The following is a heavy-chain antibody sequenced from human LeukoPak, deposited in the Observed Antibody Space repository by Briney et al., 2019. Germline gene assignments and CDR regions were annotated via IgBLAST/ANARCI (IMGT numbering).Heavy chain of an antibody. CDR2: INPNSGGT. J-gene: IGHJ4*02. Sequence: ASVKVSCKASGYTFTGYYMHWVRQAPGQGLEWMGWINPNSGGTNYAQKFQGRVIMTRDTSISTAYMELSRLRPDDTAVYYCAREQEMATIPAHFDYWGQGTLVTVSS. CDR3: AREQEMATIPAHFDY. D-gene: IGHD5-24*01. V-gene: IGHV1-2*02. CDR1: GYTFTGYY.